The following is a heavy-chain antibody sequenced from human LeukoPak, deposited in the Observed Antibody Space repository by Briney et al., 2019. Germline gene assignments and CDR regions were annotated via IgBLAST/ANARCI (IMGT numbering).Heavy chain of an antibody. Sequence: GGSLRLSCAASGFKFSSYGMHWVRQAPGKGLEWVAIIWYDGSNKYYADSVKGRFIISRDNSKNTLYLQMNSLRAEDTAVYYCARGPLESAYYHYYYYGMDVWGQGTTVTVSS. CDR2: IWYDGSNK. D-gene: IGHD3-22*01. CDR1: GFKFSSYG. V-gene: IGHV3-33*01. CDR3: ARGPLESAYYHYYYYGMDV. J-gene: IGHJ6*02.